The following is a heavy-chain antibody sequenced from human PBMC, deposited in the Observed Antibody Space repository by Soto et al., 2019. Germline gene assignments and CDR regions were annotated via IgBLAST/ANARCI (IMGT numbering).Heavy chain of an antibody. Sequence: ASVKVSCKVSGYTLTELSMHWVLQAPGKGLEWMGGFDPEDGETIYAQKFQGRVTMTEDTSTDTAYMELSSLRSEDTAVYYCAGDSGIVGPSGVLDYWGQGTLVTLSS. D-gene: IGHD1-26*01. CDR3: AGDSGIVGPSGVLDY. CDR2: FDPEDGET. J-gene: IGHJ4*02. V-gene: IGHV1-24*01. CDR1: GYTLTELS.